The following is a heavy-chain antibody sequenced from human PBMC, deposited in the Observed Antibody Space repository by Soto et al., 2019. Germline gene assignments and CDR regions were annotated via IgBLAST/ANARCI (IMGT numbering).Heavy chain of an antibody. CDR1: GFTFSSYA. V-gene: IGHV3-30-3*01. D-gene: IGHD1-1*01. CDR3: ARLGNGHGSIFDY. Sequence: GGSLRLSCAASGFTFSSYAMHWVRQAPGKGLEWVAVISHDGSNKYYADSVKGRFTISRDNSKNTLYLQMNSLRAEDTAVYYCARLGNGHGSIFDYWGQGTLVTVSS. J-gene: IGHJ4*02. CDR2: ISHDGSNK.